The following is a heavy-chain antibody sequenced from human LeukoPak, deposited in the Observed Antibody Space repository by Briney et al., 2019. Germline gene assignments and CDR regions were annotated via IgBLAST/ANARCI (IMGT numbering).Heavy chain of an antibody. CDR3: AKDRIAVAGTGAFDI. D-gene: IGHD6-19*01. V-gene: IGHV3-53*01. Sequence: GGSLRLSCAASGFTVSSNYMSWVRQAPGKGLEWVSVIYSGGSTYYADSVKGRITISRDNSKNTLYLQMNSLRAEDTAVYYCAKDRIAVAGTGAFDIWGQGTMVTVSS. CDR2: IYSGGST. J-gene: IGHJ3*02. CDR1: GFTVSSNY.